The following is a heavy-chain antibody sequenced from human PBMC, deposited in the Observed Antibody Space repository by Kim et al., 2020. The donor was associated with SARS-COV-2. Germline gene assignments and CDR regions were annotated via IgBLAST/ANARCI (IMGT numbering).Heavy chain of an antibody. CDR2: INHSGST. D-gene: IGHD3-10*01. CDR3: ARDRASAAPVRGWFDP. Sequence: SETLSLTCAVYGGSFSGYYWSWIRQPPGKGLEWIGEINHSGSTNYNPSLKSRVTISGDTSKNQFSLKLSSVTAADTAVYYCARDRASAAPVRGWFDPWGQGTLVTVSS. V-gene: IGHV4-34*01. J-gene: IGHJ5*02. CDR1: GGSFSGYY.